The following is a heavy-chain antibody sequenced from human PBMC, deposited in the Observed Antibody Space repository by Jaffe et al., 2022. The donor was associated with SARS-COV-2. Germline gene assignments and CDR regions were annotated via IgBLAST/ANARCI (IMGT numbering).Heavy chain of an antibody. CDR1: GGSFSGYY. D-gene: IGHD3-3*01. CDR3: ARFRDFWSGWYGMDV. V-gene: IGHV4-34*01. Sequence: QVQLQQWGAGLLKPSETLSLTCAVYGGSFSGYYWSWIRQPPGKGLEWIGEINHSGSTNYNPSLKSRVTISVDTSKNQFSLKLSSVTAADTAVYYCARFRDFWSGWYGMDVWGQGTTVTVSS. CDR2: INHSGST. J-gene: IGHJ6*02.